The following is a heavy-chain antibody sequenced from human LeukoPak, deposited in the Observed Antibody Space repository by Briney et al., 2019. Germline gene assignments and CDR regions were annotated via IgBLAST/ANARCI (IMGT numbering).Heavy chain of an antibody. D-gene: IGHD3-10*01. CDR3: AKDMVRGVIEMPQFFDY. Sequence: GGSLRLSCAASGFTVSSNYMSWVRQAPGKGLEWVSVIYSGGSTYYADSVKGRFTISRDNSKNTLYLQMNSLRAEDTAVYYCAKDMVRGVIEMPQFFDYWGQGTLVTVSS. CDR1: GFTVSSNY. CDR2: IYSGGST. J-gene: IGHJ4*02. V-gene: IGHV3-53*01.